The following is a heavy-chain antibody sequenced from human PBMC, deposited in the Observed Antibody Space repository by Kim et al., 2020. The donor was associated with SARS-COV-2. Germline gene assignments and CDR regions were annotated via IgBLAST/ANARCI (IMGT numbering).Heavy chain of an antibody. D-gene: IGHD5-12*01. CDR1: GFTVSSNY. V-gene: IGHV3-53*01. J-gene: IGHJ6*02. CDR2: IYSGGST. CDR3: ARAPYVATIFHYYYGMDV. Sequence: GGSLRLSCAASGFTVSSNYMSWVRQAPGKGLEWVSVIYSGGSTYYADSVKGRLTISRDNSKNTLYLQMNSLRAEDTAVYYCARAPYVATIFHYYYGMDVWGQGTTVTVSS.